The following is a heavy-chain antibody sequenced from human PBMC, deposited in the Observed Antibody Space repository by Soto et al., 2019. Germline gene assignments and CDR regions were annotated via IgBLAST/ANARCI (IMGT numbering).Heavy chain of an antibody. D-gene: IGHD2-15*01. V-gene: IGHV3-30*14. CDR2: IAYDESSK. CDR1: GLTFNSYA. J-gene: IGHJ6*01. Sequence: QVQLVQSGGGVVQPGGSLRLACVASGLTFNSYAMHWVRQAPGKGLEWVAVIAYDESSKYYIDSVRGRFTISRDNSKNTLFLEKNSLKSEDTAVYFCAKGYCTSGSCLYYYRLEEWGQGNTVTVSS. CDR3: AKGYCTSGSCLYYYRLEE.